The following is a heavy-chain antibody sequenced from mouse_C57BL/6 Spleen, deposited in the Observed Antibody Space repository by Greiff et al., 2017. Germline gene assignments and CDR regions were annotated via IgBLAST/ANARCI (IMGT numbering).Heavy chain of an antibody. Sequence: VQLQQPGAELVMPGASVKLSCKASGYTFTSYWMHWVKQRPGQGLEWIGEIDPSDSYTNYNQKFKGKSTLTVDKSSSTAYMQLSSLTSEDSAVYYCARWDEGAMDYWGQGTSVTVSS. CDR1: GYTFTSYW. D-gene: IGHD4-1*01. V-gene: IGHV1-69*01. CDR2: IDPSDSYT. CDR3: ARWDEGAMDY. J-gene: IGHJ4*01.